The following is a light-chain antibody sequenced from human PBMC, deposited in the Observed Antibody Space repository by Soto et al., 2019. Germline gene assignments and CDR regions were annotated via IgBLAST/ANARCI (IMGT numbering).Light chain of an antibody. CDR1: SSNIGSNT. J-gene: IGLJ1*01. Sequence: QSVLTQPPSASETPGRRVTISCSGSSSNIGSNTVNWYQHLPGTAPKLLIYTNNQRPSGVPDRFSGSKSGTSASLTISGLQSEDEADYYCATWDDSLNAFYVFGTGTKLTVL. CDR3: ATWDDSLNAFYV. V-gene: IGLV1-44*01. CDR2: TNN.